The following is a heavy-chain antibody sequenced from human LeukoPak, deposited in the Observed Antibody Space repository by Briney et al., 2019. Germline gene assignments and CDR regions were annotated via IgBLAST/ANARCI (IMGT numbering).Heavy chain of an antibody. CDR1: GYTFTGYY. Sequence: GASVKVSCKASGYTFTGYYMHWVRQAPGQGLEWMGWINPNSGGANYAQKFQGRVTMTRDTSISTAYMELSRLRSDDTAVYYCARGGSLTGYYYYYYGMDVWGQGTTVTVSS. CDR3: ARGGSLTGYYYYYYGMDV. CDR2: INPNSGGA. V-gene: IGHV1-2*02. J-gene: IGHJ6*02. D-gene: IGHD3-9*01.